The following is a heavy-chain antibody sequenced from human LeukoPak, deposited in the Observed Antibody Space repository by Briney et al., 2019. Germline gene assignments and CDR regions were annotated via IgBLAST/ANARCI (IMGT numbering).Heavy chain of an antibody. CDR2: IYTSGST. D-gene: IGHD2-15*01. CDR3: ARGLVFDP. Sequence: SETLSLTCAVSGYSISSGYYWSWIRQPPGKGLEWIGRIYTSGSTNYNPSLKSRVTISVDTSKNQFSLKLSSVTAADTAVYYCARGLVFDPWGQGTLVTVSS. CDR1: GYSISSGYY. J-gene: IGHJ5*02. V-gene: IGHV4-38-2*01.